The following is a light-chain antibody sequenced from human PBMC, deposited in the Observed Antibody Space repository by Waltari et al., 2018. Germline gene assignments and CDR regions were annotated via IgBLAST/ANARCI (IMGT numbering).Light chain of an antibody. CDR3: QSYGTSNHWV. CDR2: ESN. CDR1: SGSIASNS. J-gene: IGLJ3*02. V-gene: IGLV6-57*01. Sequence: NFMLTQPHSVSESPGKTVTISCTRSSGSIASNSVQWYQQRPGSSPTPVIFESNERPSGFPDRVSGSSDTSSNSASLTISGLKTADEADYYCQSYGTSNHWVFGGGTKLTVL.